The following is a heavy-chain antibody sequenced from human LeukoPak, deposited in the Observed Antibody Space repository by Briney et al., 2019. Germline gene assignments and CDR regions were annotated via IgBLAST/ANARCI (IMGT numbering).Heavy chain of an antibody. CDR2: INPNTGDT. CDR3: ARSADGYTCGHFDF. Sequence: ASVKVSCKASGYTFTAYYMHWVRQAPGQGLEWMGWINPNTGDTNYAQNFQGRVTMKRDTSISTAYMELSSLRSDDTAVYYCARSADGYTCGHFDFWGQGTLVTVSS. J-gene: IGHJ4*02. V-gene: IGHV1-2*02. D-gene: IGHD5-18*01. CDR1: GYTFTAYY.